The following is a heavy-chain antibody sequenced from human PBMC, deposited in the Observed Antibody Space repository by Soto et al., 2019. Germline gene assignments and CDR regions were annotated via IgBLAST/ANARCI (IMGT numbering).Heavy chain of an antibody. J-gene: IGHJ4*02. V-gene: IGHV1-46*01. D-gene: IGHD2-15*01. CDR2: INPSGGST. CDR3: ARGMGYCSGGSCDDGY. CDR1: GYTFTSYY. Sequence: ASVKVSCKASGYTFTSYYMHWVRQAPGQGLEWMGIINPSGGSTSYAQKFQGRVTMTRDTSTRTVYMELSSLRSEDTAVYYCARGMGYCSGGSCDDGYWGQGTMVTVYS.